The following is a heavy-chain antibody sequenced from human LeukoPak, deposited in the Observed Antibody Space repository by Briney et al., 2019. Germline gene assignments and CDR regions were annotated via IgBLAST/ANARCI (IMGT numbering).Heavy chain of an antibody. CDR2: ISGSVSGSGGNT. V-gene: IGHV3-23*01. Sequence: PGGSLRLSCAASGFTFSNYAVSWVRQAPGKGLEWVSAISGSVSGSGGNTYYADSVKGRFTISRDNAKNSLYLQMNSLRAEDTAVYYCARDGNYCSSTSYYAVDYWGQRTLVTVSS. CDR3: ARDGNYCSSTSYYAVDY. J-gene: IGHJ4*02. CDR1: GFTFSNYA. D-gene: IGHD2-2*01.